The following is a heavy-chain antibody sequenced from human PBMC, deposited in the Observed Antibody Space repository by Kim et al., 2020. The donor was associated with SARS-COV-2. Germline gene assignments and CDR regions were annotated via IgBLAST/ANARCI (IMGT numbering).Heavy chain of an antibody. J-gene: IGHJ6*02. D-gene: IGHD2-8*01. CDR3: ARTLAEWMVYAIMDYYYYGMDV. CDR2: INPNSGGT. CDR1: GYTFTGYY. V-gene: IGHV1-2*02. Sequence: ASVKVSCKASGYTFTGYYMHWVRQAPGQGLEWMGWINPNSGGTNYAQKFQGRVTMTRDTSISTAYMELSRLRSDDTAVYYCARTLAEWMVYAIMDYYYYGMDVWGQGTTVTVSS.